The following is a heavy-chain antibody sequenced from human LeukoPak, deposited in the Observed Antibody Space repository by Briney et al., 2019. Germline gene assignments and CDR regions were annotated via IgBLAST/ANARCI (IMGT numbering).Heavy chain of an antibody. Sequence: ASVKVSCKASGYTFTGYYMHWVRQAPGQGLEWMGWINPNSGGTNYAQKFQGRVTMTRDTSISTAYMELSRLRSDDTAVYYCARGINSSGWGFDYWAREPWSPSPQ. D-gene: IGHD6-19*01. V-gene: IGHV1-2*02. CDR3: ARGINSSGWGFDY. CDR1: GYTFTGYY. CDR2: INPNSGGT. J-gene: IGHJ4*02.